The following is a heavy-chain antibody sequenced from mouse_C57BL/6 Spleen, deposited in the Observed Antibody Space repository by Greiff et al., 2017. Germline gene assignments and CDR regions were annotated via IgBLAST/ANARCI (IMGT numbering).Heavy chain of an antibody. CDR3: ARSYYGSIDY. CDR2: IDPSDSYT. CDR1: GYTFTSYW. D-gene: IGHD1-1*01. Sequence: QVQLQQPGAELVMPGASVKLSCKASGYTFTSYWMHWVKQRPGQGLEWIGEIDPSDSYTNYNQKFKGKSTLTVDKSSSTAYMQLSSLTSEDSAVYYCARSYYGSIDYWGQGTTLTVSS. V-gene: IGHV1-69*01. J-gene: IGHJ2*01.